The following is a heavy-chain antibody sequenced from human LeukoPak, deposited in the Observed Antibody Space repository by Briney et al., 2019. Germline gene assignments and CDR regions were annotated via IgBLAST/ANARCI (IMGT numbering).Heavy chain of an antibody. V-gene: IGHV4-61*01. CDR2: IYYSGST. J-gene: IGHJ4*02. CDR3: ARDGFSIAVAAPDY. D-gene: IGHD6-19*01. CDR1: GGSVSSGSY. Sequence: PSETLSLTCTVSGGSVSSGSYWSWIRQPPGKVLEWIGYIYYSGSTNYNPSLQSRVTISVDTSKSQFSLKLSSATAADTAVYYCARDGFSIAVAAPDYWGQGTLVTVSS.